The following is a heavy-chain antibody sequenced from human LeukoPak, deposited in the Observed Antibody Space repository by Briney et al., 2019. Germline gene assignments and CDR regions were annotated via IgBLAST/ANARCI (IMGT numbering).Heavy chain of an antibody. CDR2: INPTNGET. CDR3: ATDEDDDFWSGRFQGAFDI. Sequence: ASVKVSCKVSGYTFTGLYMHWVRQAPGQGLEWMGGINPTNGETNYAQKFQGRVTMTEDTSTATAYIELSSLRSEDTAVYYCATDEDDDFWSGRFQGAFDIWGQGTMVTVPS. V-gene: IGHV1-24*01. CDR1: GYTFTGLY. D-gene: IGHD3-3*01. J-gene: IGHJ3*02.